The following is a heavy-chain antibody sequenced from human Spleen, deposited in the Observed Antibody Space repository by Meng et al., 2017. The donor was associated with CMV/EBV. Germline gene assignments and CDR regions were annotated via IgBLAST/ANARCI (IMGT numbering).Heavy chain of an antibody. J-gene: IGHJ4*02. Sequence: GESLKISCAASGFTFSGYWMSWVRQAPGKGLEWVANIKKDGSERYYVDSVKGRFTISRDNDKKSLYVQMNSLRAEDTAVYYCARDQRKRYYYDSSGHLDYWGQGTLVTVSS. CDR3: ARDQRKRYYYDSSGHLDY. CDR2: IKKDGSER. V-gene: IGHV3-7*01. D-gene: IGHD3-22*01. CDR1: GFTFSGYW.